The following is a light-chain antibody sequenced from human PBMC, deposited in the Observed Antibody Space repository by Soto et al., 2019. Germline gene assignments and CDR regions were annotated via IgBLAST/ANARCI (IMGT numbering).Light chain of an antibody. CDR1: SSDIGGYNY. CDR3: NSYTTNTTDLV. Sequence: QSALTQPASVSGSPGQSITISCTGTSSDIGGYNYVSWYQQLSGKAPKLMIYEVSNRPLGVSNRFSGSKSGNTASLTISGLQAEDEGTYYCNSYTTNTTDLVFGGGTKLTVL. J-gene: IGLJ2*01. V-gene: IGLV2-14*01. CDR2: EVS.